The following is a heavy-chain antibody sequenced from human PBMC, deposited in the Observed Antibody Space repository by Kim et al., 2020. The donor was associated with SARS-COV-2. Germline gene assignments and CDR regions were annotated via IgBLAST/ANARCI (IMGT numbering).Heavy chain of an antibody. CDR1: GFTFSSYA. V-gene: IGHV3-23*01. CDR2: ISGSGGST. J-gene: IGHJ4*02. CDR3: ARADTDYDSSGYYWVGFDY. Sequence: GGSLRLSCAASGFTFSSYAMSWVRQAPGKGLEWVSAISGSGGSTYYADSVKGRFTISRDNSKNTLYLQMNSLRAEDTAVYYCARADTDYDSSGYYWVGFDYWGQGTLVTVSS. D-gene: IGHD3-22*01.